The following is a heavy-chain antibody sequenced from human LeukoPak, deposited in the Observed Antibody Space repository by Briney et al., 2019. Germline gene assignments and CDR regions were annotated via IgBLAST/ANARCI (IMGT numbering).Heavy chain of an antibody. CDR2: ISSSGRTI. V-gene: IGHV3-48*03. Sequence: PGGSLRLSCAASRVTFSSYEFNWVRQAPGKGLEWVSYISSSGRTIFYADSVKGRFTISRDNAKNSLYLQMNSLRAEDTAVYHCARGDGYCSSTSCYAGPSYGLDVWGQGTTVTVSS. CDR3: ARGDGYCSSTSCYAGPSYGLDV. CDR1: RVTFSSYE. D-gene: IGHD2-2*03. J-gene: IGHJ6*02.